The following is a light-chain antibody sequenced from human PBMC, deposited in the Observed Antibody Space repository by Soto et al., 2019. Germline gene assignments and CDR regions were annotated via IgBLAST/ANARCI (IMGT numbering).Light chain of an antibody. J-gene: IGKJ1*01. V-gene: IGKV3-20*01. CDR2: GAS. CDR1: QTIRNNY. CDR3: QQYFEWPPMT. Sequence: EIVLTQSPGTLSLSPGDRATLSCRASQTIRNNYLAWYQQKPGQAPRLLIYGASNRATGIPDRFSGSGSGTDFTLTISRLEPEDFAVYYCQQYFEWPPMTFGQGTKVDIK.